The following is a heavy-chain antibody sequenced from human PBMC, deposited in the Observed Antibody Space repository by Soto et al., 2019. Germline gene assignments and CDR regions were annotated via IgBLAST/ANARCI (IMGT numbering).Heavy chain of an antibody. J-gene: IGHJ6*03. D-gene: IGHD2-2*01. CDR2: IIPILGIA. CDR3: ASGPLGYCSSTSCRIPYYYYYYYMDV. V-gene: IGHV1-69*02. Sequence: SVKVSCKSSGGTFSSYTISCVRQAPGQGLEWMGRIIPILGIANYAQKFQGRVTITADKSTSTAYMELSSLRSEDTAVYYCASGPLGYCSSTSCRIPYYYYYYYMDVWGKGTTVTVSS. CDR1: GGTFSSYT.